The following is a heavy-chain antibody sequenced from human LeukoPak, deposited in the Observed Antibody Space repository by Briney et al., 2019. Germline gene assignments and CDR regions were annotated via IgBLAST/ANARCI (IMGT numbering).Heavy chain of an antibody. CDR2: IHPSGGII. CDR1: GYTFTRNH. J-gene: IGHJ4*02. CDR3: ARDLDGGWSTDY. V-gene: IGHV1-46*01. D-gene: IGHD6-19*01. Sequence: GASVKVSCKASGYTFTRNHMHWVRQAPGQGLEWMGIIHPSGGIIRYAQKFRGRVTMTGDTSTSTVYMELSSLTSEDTAVYYCARDLDGGWSTDYWGQGTLVTVSS.